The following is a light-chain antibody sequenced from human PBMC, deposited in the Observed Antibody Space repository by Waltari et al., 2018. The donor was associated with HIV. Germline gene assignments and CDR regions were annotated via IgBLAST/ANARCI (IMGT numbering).Light chain of an antibody. Sequence: QSALTQPASVSGSPGPSITISCTGTSSDVGSYNLVPWYQQHPGKAPKLMIYEGSKRPSGVSNRFSGSKSGNTASLTISGLQAEDEADYYCCSYAGSRDVVFGGGTKLTVL. J-gene: IGLJ2*01. V-gene: IGLV2-23*01. CDR1: SSDVGSYNL. CDR3: CSYAGSRDVV. CDR2: EGS.